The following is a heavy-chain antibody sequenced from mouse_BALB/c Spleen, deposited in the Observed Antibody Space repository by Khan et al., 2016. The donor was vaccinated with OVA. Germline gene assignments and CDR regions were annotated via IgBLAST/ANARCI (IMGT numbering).Heavy chain of an antibody. Sequence: QVQLKQAGAELMKPGTSVKISCKATGYTFNNYWIEWVKQRPGHGLEWIGEILPGSGSTNYNEKFKGKVTVTADTSSNTAYMQLSSLTSEDSAVDYCTRGGGRATFVDWRQGTLVAVSA. V-gene: IGHV1-9*01. CDR3: TRGGGRATFVD. CDR1: GYTFNNYW. CDR2: ILPGSGST. J-gene: IGHJ3*01. D-gene: IGHD3-1*01.